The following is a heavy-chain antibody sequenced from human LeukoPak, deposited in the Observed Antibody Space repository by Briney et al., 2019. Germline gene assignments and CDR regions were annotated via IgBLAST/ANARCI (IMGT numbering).Heavy chain of an antibody. V-gene: IGHV4-59*01. Sequence: SETLSLTCTVSGGSISSYYLSWIRQPPGRGLEWIGYIYYSGSTNYNPSLKSRVTISVDTSKNQFSLKMSSVTAADTAVYYCARDYDSSGYYYDNWFDPWGQGTLVTVSS. CDR1: GGSISSYY. CDR3: ARDYDSSGYYYDNWFDP. J-gene: IGHJ5*02. D-gene: IGHD3-22*01. CDR2: IYYSGST.